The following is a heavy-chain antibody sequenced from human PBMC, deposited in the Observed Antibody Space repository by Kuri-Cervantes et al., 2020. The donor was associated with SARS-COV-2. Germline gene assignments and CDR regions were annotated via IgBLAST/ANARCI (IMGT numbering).Heavy chain of an antibody. CDR3: ARDGAVAGSGGFDY. Sequence: SETLSLTCTVSGGSISSHYWSWIRQPPGKGLEWIGEINHSGSTNYNPSLKSRVTISVDTSKNQFSLKLSSVTAADTAVYYCARDGAVAGSGGFDYWGQGTLVTVSS. D-gene: IGHD6-19*01. CDR1: GGSISSHY. V-gene: IGHV4-34*01. J-gene: IGHJ4*02. CDR2: INHSGST.